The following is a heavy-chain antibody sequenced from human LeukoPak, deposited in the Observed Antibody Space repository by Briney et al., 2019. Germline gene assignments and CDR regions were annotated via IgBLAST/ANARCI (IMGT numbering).Heavy chain of an antibody. CDR2: IIPIFGTA. CDR3: ARLVDTARNRPGMYYFDY. Sequence: ASVKVSCKASGGTFSSYAISWVRQAPGQGLEWMGGIIPIFGTANYAQKFQGRVTITADESTSTAYMELSSLRSEDTAVYYCARLVDTARNRPGMYYFDYWGQGTLVTVSS. D-gene: IGHD5-18*01. J-gene: IGHJ4*02. CDR1: GGTFSSYA. V-gene: IGHV1-69*13.